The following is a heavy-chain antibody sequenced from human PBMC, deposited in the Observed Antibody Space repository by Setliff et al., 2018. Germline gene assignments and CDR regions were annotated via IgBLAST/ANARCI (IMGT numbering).Heavy chain of an antibody. J-gene: IGHJ6*03. Sequence: GSLRLSCAASGFTFSSHGMHWVRQAPGKGLEWVSVVYRGGSTTFYADSVKGRFTISRDDSKNTLYLQMNSLTVDDTAVYYCAKDLGDDGHYYYYMDVWGKGTTVTVSS. D-gene: IGHD4-17*01. CDR2: VYRGGSTT. CDR1: GFTFSSHG. V-gene: IGHV3-23*03. CDR3: AKDLGDDGHYYYYMDV.